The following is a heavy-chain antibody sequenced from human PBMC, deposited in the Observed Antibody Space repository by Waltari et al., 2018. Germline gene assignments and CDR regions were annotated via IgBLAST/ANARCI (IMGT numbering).Heavy chain of an antibody. J-gene: IGHJ4*02. CDR2: ISGSGGST. CDR3: AKGLPEPAAIPDSFDY. CDR1: GFTFSSYA. Sequence: EVQLLESGGGVVQTGGSLRLSGAAAGFTFSSYAMSGVRQAPGQGLECVSAISGSGGSTYYADSVQGRFPISRDNSKNTLYLQMNRLRAEDTAVYYCAKGLPEPAAIPDSFDYWGQGPLVTVSS. V-gene: IGHV3-23*01. D-gene: IGHD2-2*01.